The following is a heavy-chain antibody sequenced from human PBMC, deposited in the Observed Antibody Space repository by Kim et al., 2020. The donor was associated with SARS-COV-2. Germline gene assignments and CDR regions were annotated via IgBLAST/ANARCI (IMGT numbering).Heavy chain of an antibody. D-gene: IGHD3-9*01. CDR2: IYYSGST. J-gene: IGHJ3*02. V-gene: IGHV4-59*01. Sequence: SINGYYLSAIRQPPGKGLEWIGYIYYSGSTNYNPSLKSRVTISVDTSKNQFSLKLSSVTAADTAVYYCARAGMYYDILTGYQENRNDAFDNW. CDR1: SINGYY. CDR3: ARAGMYYDILTGYQENRNDAFDN.